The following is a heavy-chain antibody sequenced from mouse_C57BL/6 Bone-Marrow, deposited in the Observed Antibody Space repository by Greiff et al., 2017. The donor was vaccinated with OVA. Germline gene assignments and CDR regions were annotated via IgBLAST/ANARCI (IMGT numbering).Heavy chain of an antibody. J-gene: IGHJ2*01. CDR2: ISNGGGST. V-gene: IGHV5-12*01. CDR3: ARHDYGSSFDD. D-gene: IGHD1-1*01. Sequence: EVQLVESGGGLVQPGGSLKLSCAASGFTFSDYYMYWVRQTPEKRLEWVAYISNGGGSTYYPDTVKGRFTISRDNAKNTLYLQMSRLKAEDTAMYYCARHDYGSSFDDWGQGTTLTVSS. CDR1: GFTFSDYY.